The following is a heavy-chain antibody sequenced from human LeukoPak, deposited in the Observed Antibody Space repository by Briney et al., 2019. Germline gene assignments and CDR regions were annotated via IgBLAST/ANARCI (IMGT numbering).Heavy chain of an antibody. D-gene: IGHD1-20*01. CDR2: ISGDGTTT. CDR1: GFTFSTYW. CDR3: ARVLYNWNDCLDY. V-gene: IGHV3-74*01. J-gene: IGHJ4*02. Sequence: HPGGSLRLSCAASGFTFSTYWMHWVRQAPGKGLVWVSRISGDGTTTSYADSVKGRSTISRDNAKSTLYLQMNSLRAEDAAVYYCARVLYNWNDCLDYWGQGTLVTVSS.